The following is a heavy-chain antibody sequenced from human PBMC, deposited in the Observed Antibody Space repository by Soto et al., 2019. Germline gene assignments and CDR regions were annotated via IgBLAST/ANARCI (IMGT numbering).Heavy chain of an antibody. CDR3: SRGRFCSSTSCYRDWFDP. Sequence: KPSETLSLTCAVSGGSISSGGYSWSWIRQPPGKGLEWIGYIYHSGSTYYNPSLKSRVTISVDRSKNQFSLKLSSVTAADTAVYYCSRGRFCSSTSCYRDWFDPWGQGALVTVSS. V-gene: IGHV4-30-2*01. CDR1: GGSISSGGYS. CDR2: IYHSGST. D-gene: IGHD2-2*01. J-gene: IGHJ5*02.